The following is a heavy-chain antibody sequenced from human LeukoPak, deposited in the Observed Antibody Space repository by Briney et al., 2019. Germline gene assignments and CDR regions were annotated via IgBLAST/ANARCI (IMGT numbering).Heavy chain of an antibody. CDR1: SGSFRTYY. J-gene: IGHJ3*02. V-gene: IGHV4-59*01. Sequence: SETLSLTCTVSSGSFRTYYWSWIRQPPGKGLEWIAYINYSGSTNYNPSLKSRVTISVDTSKNHFSLTLSSVTAADTAVYYCARFGGPHAFDIWGQGTMVTVSS. CDR3: ARFGGPHAFDI. CDR2: INYSGST. D-gene: IGHD3-3*01.